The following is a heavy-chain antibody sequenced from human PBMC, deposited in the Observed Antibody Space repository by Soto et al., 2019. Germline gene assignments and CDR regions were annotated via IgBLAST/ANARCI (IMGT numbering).Heavy chain of an antibody. CDR1: GGSISIYY. Sequence: SETLAVACTLSGGSISIYYWSWIRQPPGKGLDLIWYIYYSGSTNYNPSLKSRVTISVDTSKNQFALKLSAVTAEDTAVYYCARGDWRQLSTRLWFGELSAFDIWGQGTMVTVS. CDR3: ARGDWRQLSTRLWFGELSAFDI. D-gene: IGHD3-10*01. J-gene: IGHJ3*02. CDR2: IYYSGST. V-gene: IGHV4-59*01.